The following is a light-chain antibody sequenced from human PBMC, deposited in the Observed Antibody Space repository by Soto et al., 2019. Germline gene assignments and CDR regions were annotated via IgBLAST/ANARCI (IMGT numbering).Light chain of an antibody. CDR3: QQRQNWPPIT. J-gene: IGKJ5*01. CDR2: DAS. CDR1: QNINVY. Sequence: ETVLTQSPATLSLSPGERATLSCRASQNINVYLAWYQQKPGQAPRLLIYDASNRATGIPARFSGSGFGTDFTLTISSLEPEDFAVYYCQQRQNWPPITFGQGTRWRL. V-gene: IGKV3-11*01.